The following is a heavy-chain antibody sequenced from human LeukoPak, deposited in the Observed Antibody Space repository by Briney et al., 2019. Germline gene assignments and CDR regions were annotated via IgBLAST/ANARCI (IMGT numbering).Heavy chain of an antibody. V-gene: IGHV3-21*01. CDR1: GFTFSSYS. Sequence: PGGSLRLSCAASGFTFSSYSMNWVRQAPGKGLEWVSSISSSSSYIYYADSVKGRFTISRDNAKNSLYLQMNSLRAEDTAVYYCARVSLVRRGFNWKAPPDYWGQGTLVTVSS. D-gene: IGHD1-20*01. J-gene: IGHJ4*02. CDR3: ARVSLVRRGFNWKAPPDY. CDR2: ISSSSSYI.